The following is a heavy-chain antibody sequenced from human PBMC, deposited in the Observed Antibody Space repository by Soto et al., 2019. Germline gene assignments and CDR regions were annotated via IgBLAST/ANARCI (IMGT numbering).Heavy chain of an antibody. D-gene: IGHD3-22*01. CDR3: ARGRRPDYYDSSGYGGPRDAFDI. V-gene: IGHV1-69*13. J-gene: IGHJ3*02. CDR2: IIPIFGTA. CDR1: GVTFSSYA. Sequence: SVKVYCKASGVTFSSYAISWVRQAPGQGLEWMGGIIPIFGTANYAQKFQGRVTITADESTSTAYMELSSLRSEDTAVYYCARGRRPDYYDSSGYGGPRDAFDIWGQGTMVTVSS.